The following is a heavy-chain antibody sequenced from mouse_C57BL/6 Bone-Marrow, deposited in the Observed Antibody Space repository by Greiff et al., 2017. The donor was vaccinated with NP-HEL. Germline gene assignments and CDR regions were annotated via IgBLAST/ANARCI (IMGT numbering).Heavy chain of an antibody. CDR1: GYAFSSSW. D-gene: IGHD3-2*02. CDR3: ARAPQTAQAPWFAY. Sequence: QVQLQQSGPELVKPGASVKISCKASGYAFSSSWMNWVKQRPGKGLEWIGRIYPGAGDTNYNGKFKGKATLTADKSSSTAYMQLSSLTSEDSAVYFCARAPQTAQAPWFAYWGQGTLVTVSA. CDR2: IYPGAGDT. V-gene: IGHV1-82*01. J-gene: IGHJ3*01.